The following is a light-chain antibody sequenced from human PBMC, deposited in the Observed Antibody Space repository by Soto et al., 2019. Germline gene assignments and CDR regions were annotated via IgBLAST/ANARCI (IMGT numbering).Light chain of an antibody. J-gene: IGKJ4*01. CDR3: QQYKNWLALT. Sequence: EIVMTQSPATLSVSPGARATLSCRASQSVSSNLAWYQQKPGQAPRLLIYGVSTRATGVPARFSGSGSGTEFTLTISSLQSEDSAVYYCQQYKNWLALTFGGGTKVDIK. CDR2: GVS. V-gene: IGKV3-15*01. CDR1: QSVSSN.